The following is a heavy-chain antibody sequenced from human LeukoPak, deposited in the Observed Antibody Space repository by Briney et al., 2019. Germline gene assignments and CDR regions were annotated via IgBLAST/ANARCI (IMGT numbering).Heavy chain of an antibody. D-gene: IGHD3-10*01. CDR1: GGSISSYY. V-gene: IGHV4-4*09. CDR2: IYTSGST. Sequence: SETLSLTCTVSGGSISSYYWSWIRQPPGKGLEGIGNIYTSGSTNYNPSLKSRVTISVDTSKNQISLKLSSVTAADTAVYYCARFISSTSCFDSWGQGTLVTVSS. CDR3: ARFISSTSCFDS. J-gene: IGHJ4*02.